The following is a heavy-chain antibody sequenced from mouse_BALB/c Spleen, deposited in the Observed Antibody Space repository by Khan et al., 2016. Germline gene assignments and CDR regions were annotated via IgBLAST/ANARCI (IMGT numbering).Heavy chain of an antibody. V-gene: IGHV9-3-1*01. CDR1: GYSFTNYG. J-gene: IGHJ2*01. Sequence: QIQLVQSGPEMKKPGETVKISCKASGYSFTNYGMNWVKQAPGKGLKWMGWINTYTGEPTYADDFKGRFAFSLETSASTAYLQINNLKNEDTATAFCARRWLRRPLDYWGQGTTLTVSS. D-gene: IGHD2-2*01. CDR2: INTYTGEP. CDR3: ARRWLRRPLDY.